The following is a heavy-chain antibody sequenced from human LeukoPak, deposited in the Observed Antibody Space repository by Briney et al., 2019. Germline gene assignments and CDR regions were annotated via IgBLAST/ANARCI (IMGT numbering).Heavy chain of an antibody. V-gene: IGHV4-59*01. J-gene: IGHJ4*02. CDR1: GGSMSNYY. CDR3: ARVAYYYDTATYYNPAHLDF. CDR2: VHYRGST. D-gene: IGHD3-10*01. Sequence: PSETLSLTCTVSGGSMSNYYWTWIRQPPGKGLEWLGYVHYRGSTNYNPSLKSRVTISVDTSENQFSLKLSSVTAADTAVYYCARVAYYYDTATYYNPAHLDFWGQGALVTVSS.